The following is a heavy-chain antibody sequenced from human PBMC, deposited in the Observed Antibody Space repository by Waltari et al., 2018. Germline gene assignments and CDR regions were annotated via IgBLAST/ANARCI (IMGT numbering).Heavy chain of an antibody. V-gene: IGHV3-30*02. Sequence: QVQLVESGGGVVQPGGSLRLSCAASGFPFSSYGMHWVRQAPGKGLEWVAFIRYDGSNKYYADSVKGRFTISRDNSKNTLYLQMNSLRAEDTAVYYCAKDNYDSSGFPGYWGQGTLVTVSS. CDR1: GFPFSSYG. J-gene: IGHJ4*02. CDR3: AKDNYDSSGFPGY. CDR2: IRYDGSNK. D-gene: IGHD3-22*01.